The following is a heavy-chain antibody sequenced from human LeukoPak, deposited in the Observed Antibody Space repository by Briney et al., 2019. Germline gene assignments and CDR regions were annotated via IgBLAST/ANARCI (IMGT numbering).Heavy chain of an antibody. CDR3: ARGQLLLEGYFYYMDV. D-gene: IGHD2-2*01. J-gene: IGHJ6*03. CDR2: VSDDGNKK. CDR1: GFTFSSYP. Sequence: GGSLRLSCAASGFTFSSYPMHWVRQSPGKGLEWVAVVSDDGNKKFDADFVKGRFTISRDNSKNTLYLQMNSLRGEDTAVYYCARGQLLLEGYFYYMDVWGEGTTVAVSS. V-gene: IGHV3-30-3*01.